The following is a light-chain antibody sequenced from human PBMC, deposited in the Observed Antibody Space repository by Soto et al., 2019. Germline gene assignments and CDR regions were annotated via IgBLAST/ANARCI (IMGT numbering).Light chain of an antibody. CDR2: GAS. J-gene: IGKJ1*01. CDR3: HQYDSIVQT. CDR1: QSVSNNY. Sequence: EIVLTQSPGPLSLSPGERATLSCRSSQSVSNNYLAWYQQKPGQAPRLLIYGASNRATGIPDRFSGSGSGTDFTLTISRLEPEDVAVYYCHQYDSIVQTFGQGTKVDIK. V-gene: IGKV3-20*01.